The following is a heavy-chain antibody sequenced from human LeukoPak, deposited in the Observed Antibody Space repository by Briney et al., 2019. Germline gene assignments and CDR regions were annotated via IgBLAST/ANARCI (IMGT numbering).Heavy chain of an antibody. J-gene: IGHJ1*01. CDR2: IKSKSDGGTT. CDR1: GFTVSTNY. Sequence: GGSLRLSCAASGFTVSTNYMSWVHQAPGKGLEWVGLIKSKSDGGTTDYAAPVKGRFTISRDDSKNTLYLQMNSLKTEDTAMYYCTTVRGSSYQYFQYWGQGTLVTVSS. V-gene: IGHV3-15*01. CDR3: TTVRGSSYQYFQY. D-gene: IGHD6-13*01.